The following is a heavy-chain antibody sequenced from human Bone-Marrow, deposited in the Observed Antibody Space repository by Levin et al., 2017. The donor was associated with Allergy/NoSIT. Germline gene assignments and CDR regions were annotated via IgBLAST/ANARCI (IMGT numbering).Heavy chain of an antibody. V-gene: IGHV3-20*01. J-gene: IGHJ6*02. CDR1: GFTFNDHG. CDR2: INWNGGST. Sequence: SGGSLRLSCAASGFTFNDHGMSWVRQAPGKGLEWVSAINWNGGSTSYADFVKGRFTISRDNAKNSLYLQMNTLRAEDTALYHCARDLGESGPFGMDVWGHGTTVIVSS. CDR3: ARDLGESGPFGMDV. D-gene: IGHD3-10*01.